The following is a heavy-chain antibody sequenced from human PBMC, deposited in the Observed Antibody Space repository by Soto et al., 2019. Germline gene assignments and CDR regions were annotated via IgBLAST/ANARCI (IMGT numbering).Heavy chain of an antibody. CDR3: ARYIAARPRKSQFDY. D-gene: IGHD6-6*01. CDR2: INHSGST. CDR1: GGSFSGYY. V-gene: IGHV4-34*01. Sequence: QVQLQQWGAGLLKPSETLSLTCAVYGGSFSGYYWSWIRQPPGKGLEWIGEINHSGSTNYNPSLKSRVTISVDKSKNQFSLKLSSVTAADTAVYYCARYIAARPRKSQFDYWGQGTLVTVSS. J-gene: IGHJ4*02.